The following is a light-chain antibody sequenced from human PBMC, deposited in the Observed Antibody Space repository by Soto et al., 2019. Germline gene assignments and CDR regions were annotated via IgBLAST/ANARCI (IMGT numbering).Light chain of an antibody. Sequence: EIVLTQSPATLSLSPGDRATISCRASQSVSSYLAWYQQKPGQAPRLLIYDASNMATGIPARFSGSGSGTDFTLTISSLEPEDFAVYYCQQRSNWPRTFGGGTKVEIK. CDR1: QSVSSY. J-gene: IGKJ4*01. CDR3: QQRSNWPRT. V-gene: IGKV3-11*01. CDR2: DAS.